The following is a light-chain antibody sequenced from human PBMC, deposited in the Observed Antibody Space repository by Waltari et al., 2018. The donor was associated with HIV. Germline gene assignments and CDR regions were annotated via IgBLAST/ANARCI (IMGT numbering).Light chain of an antibody. CDR2: CGT. CDR3: MQTRQPPRT. CDR1: QSLLLNNGYNY. Sequence: IVMTPSPLALSAAPGEPASISCRSSQSLLLNNGYNYFDYDIQKPRPSPHVLVDCGTHAASGPPSRFGGSGSGDDFTLKINRVEADDVGVYFCMQTRQPPRTFGHGTKVEMK. V-gene: IGKV2-28*01. J-gene: IGKJ1*01.